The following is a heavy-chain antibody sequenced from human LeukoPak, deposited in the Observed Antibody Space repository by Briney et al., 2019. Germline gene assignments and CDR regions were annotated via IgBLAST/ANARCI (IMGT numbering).Heavy chain of an antibody. V-gene: IGHV1-8*03. J-gene: IGHJ3*02. CDR2: MNPNSGNT. Sequence: ASVKVSCKASGYTFTSYDINWVRQSTGQGLEWMGWMNPNSGNTGYAQKFQDRVTITRNTSISTAYMELSSLRSEDTAVYYCARGRGYCSGGSCYGDAFDIWGQGTMVTVSS. D-gene: IGHD2-15*01. CDR1: GYTFTSYD. CDR3: ARGRGYCSGGSCYGDAFDI.